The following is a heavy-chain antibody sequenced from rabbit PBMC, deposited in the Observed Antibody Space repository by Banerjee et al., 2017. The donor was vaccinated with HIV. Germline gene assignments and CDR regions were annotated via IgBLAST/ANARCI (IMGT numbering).Heavy chain of an antibody. J-gene: IGHJ4*01. Sequence: QSLEESGGDLVQPGASLTLTCTASGFSFSSSYYMCWVRQAPGKGLEWIACIYAGSSGSTYYATWAKGRFTVSKTSSTTVTLQMTSLTAADTATYFCARDYINGYSDYVFNLWGPGTLVTVS. CDR3: ARDYINGYSDYVFNL. V-gene: IGHV1S40*01. CDR1: GFSFSSSYY. CDR2: IYAGSSGST. D-gene: IGHD6-1*01.